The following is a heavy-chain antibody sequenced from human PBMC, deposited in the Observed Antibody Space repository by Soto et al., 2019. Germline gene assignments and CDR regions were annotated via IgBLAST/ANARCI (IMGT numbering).Heavy chain of an antibody. J-gene: IGHJ3*02. D-gene: IGHD3-22*01. V-gene: IGHV3-33*01. Sequence: GGSLRLSCAASGFTFSSYGMHWVRQAPGKGLEWVAVIWYDGSNKYYADSVKGRFTISRDNSKNTLYLQMNSLRAEDTAVYYCAREDSSGDHSLLTAVFRAFDIWGQGTMVTVSS. CDR2: IWYDGSNK. CDR3: AREDSSGDHSLLTAVFRAFDI. CDR1: GFTFSSYG.